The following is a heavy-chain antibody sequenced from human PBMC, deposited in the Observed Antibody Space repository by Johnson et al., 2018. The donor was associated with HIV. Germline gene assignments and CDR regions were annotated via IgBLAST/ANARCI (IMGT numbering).Heavy chain of an antibody. J-gene: IGHJ3*02. CDR3: VRVGTYCGDDCYSGVDAFDI. CDR2: INWHGANT. V-gene: IGHV3-20*04. D-gene: IGHD2-21*02. Sequence: VQLVESGGGVLRPGGSLRLSCATSGFTFNDYGMTWVRQVPGKGLEWVSEINWHGANTGYLDSVKGRFIISRDNAKKSLYLHMNSLRVDDTALYYCVRVGTYCGDDCYSGVDAFDIWGQGTMVTVSS. CDR1: GFTFNDYG.